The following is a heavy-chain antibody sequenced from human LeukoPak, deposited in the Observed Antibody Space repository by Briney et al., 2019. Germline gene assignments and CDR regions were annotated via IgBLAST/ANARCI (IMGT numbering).Heavy chain of an antibody. CDR1: GGSISSGGYY. CDR2: IQHSGGT. V-gene: IGHV4-30-2*01. J-gene: IGHJ3*02. D-gene: IGHD3-22*01. Sequence: SQTLSLTCTVSGGSISSGGYYWSWIRQPPGKGLEWIGHIQHSGGTYYSPSLRSRVTMSLDRSKNQFSLNLSSATAADTAVYYCASPMTLVLRGLAGIDAFNIWGQGTMVTVSS. CDR3: ASPMTLVLRGLAGIDAFNI.